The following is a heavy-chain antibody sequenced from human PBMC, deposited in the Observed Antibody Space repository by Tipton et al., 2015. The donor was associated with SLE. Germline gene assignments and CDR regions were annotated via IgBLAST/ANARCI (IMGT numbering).Heavy chain of an antibody. D-gene: IGHD3-16*01. CDR3: AKRKDGGGVVGAQFDY. CDR1: GFSFSTYA. CDR2: IDGSAGST. V-gene: IGHV3-23*01. J-gene: IGHJ4*02. Sequence: GSLRLSCAASGFSFSTYAMTWVRQAPGKGLEWVSAIDGSAGSTYYADSVKGRFTISRDNSKNTLYLQLNSLRAEDTAVYYCAKRKDGGGVVGAQFDYWGQGTLVTVSS.